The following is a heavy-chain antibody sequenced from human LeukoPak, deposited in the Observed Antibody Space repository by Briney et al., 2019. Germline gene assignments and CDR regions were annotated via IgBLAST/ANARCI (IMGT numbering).Heavy chain of an antibody. J-gene: IGHJ3*02. V-gene: IGHV4-4*08. CDR3: ARHPNYYDSSGYYQRPENAFDI. CDR1: GGSISSYS. Sequence: SETLSLTCTVSGGSISSYSWSWIRQPAGKGLEWIGHMYTSGITNYNPSLKSRVTISVDTSKNQFSLKLSSVTAADTAVYYCARHPNYYDSSGYYQRPENAFDIWGQGTMVTVSS. CDR2: MYTSGIT. D-gene: IGHD3-22*01.